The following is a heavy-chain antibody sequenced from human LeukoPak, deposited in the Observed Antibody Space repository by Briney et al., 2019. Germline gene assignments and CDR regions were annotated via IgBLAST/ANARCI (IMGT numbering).Heavy chain of an antibody. CDR3: ARLNPNWNADYYYMDV. D-gene: IGHD1-1*01. V-gene: IGHV1-69*05. J-gene: IGHJ6*03. Sequence: SVKVSCKASGGTFSSYAISWVRQAPGQGLEWMGGIIPIFGTANYAQKFQGRVTITTDESTSTAYMELSSLRSEDTAVYYCARLNPNWNADYYYMDVWGKGTTVTVSS. CDR2: IIPIFGTA. CDR1: GGTFSSYA.